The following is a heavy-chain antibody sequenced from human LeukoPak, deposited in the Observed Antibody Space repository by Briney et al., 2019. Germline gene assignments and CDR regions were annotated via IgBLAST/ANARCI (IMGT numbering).Heavy chain of an antibody. CDR3: ARAPKTVAGTFYYFDY. CDR2: IYYSGST. J-gene: IGHJ4*02. CDR1: GGSISSGGYY. D-gene: IGHD6-19*01. Sequence: SETLSLTCTVSGGSISSGGYYWSWIRQHPGKGLEWIGYIYYSGSTYYNPSLKSRVTISVDTSKNQFSLKLSSVTAADTAVYYCARAPKTVAGTFYYFDYWGQGTLVTVSS. V-gene: IGHV4-31*03.